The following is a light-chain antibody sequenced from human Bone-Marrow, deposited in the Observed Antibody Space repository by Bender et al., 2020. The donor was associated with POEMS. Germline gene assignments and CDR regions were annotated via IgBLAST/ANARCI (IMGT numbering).Light chain of an antibody. Sequence: QSVLTQPPSAPGTPGQRVTISCSGGSSNIGAHAVNWYQHLPGTAPKLLIYSSHRRPSEVPDRFSGSKSGTSASLAISGLRSEDEADYYCAAWDDSLSGNVVFGGGTKLTVL. CDR2: SSH. CDR3: AAWDDSLSGNVV. CDR1: SSNIGAHA. J-gene: IGLJ2*01. V-gene: IGLV1-47*02.